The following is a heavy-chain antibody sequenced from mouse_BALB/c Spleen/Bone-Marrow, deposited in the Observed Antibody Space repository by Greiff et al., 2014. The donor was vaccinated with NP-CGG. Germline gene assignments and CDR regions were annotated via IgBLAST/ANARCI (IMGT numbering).Heavy chain of an antibody. D-gene: IGHD3-3*01. CDR3: ARQGGTEYYAMDY. CDR2: ISNGGGST. CDR1: GFTFSDYY. J-gene: IGHJ4*01. Sequence: DVMLVESGGGLVQPGGSLKLSCATSGFTFSDYYMYWVRQTPEKRLEWVAYISNGGGSTYYPDTVKGRFTISRDNANNTLYLQMSRLKSEDTAMYYCARQGGTEYYAMDYWGQGTSVTVSS. V-gene: IGHV5-12*02.